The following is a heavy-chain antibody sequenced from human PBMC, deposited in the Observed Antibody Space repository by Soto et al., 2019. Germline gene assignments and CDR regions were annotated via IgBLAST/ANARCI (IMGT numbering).Heavy chain of an antibody. D-gene: IGHD1-7*01. V-gene: IGHV3-48*03. CDR1: GFTFSTHE. CDR2: IRGGGSPI. J-gene: IGHJ4*02. CDR3: ASKIFGTTYFNY. Sequence: GGSLRLSCAASGFTFSTHEMNWVRQAPGKGLEWLSYIRGGGSPIYYADSVRGRFTISRDNAKNSLYLQMNSLRAEDTAIYYCASKIFGTTYFNYWGQGALVTV.